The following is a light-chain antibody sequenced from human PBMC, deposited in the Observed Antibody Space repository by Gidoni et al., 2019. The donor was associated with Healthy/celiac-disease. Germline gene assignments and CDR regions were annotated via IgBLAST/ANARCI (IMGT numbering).Light chain of an antibody. CDR1: QSISSW. CDR2: DAS. CDR3: QQYNSPYT. Sequence: DIQMTQSPSTLSASVGDRVTITCRASQSISSWLAGDQQNPGKAPKLPIYDASSLESGVPSRFSGSGSGTEFTLTISSLQPADFATYYCQQYNSPYTFAQXTKLEIK. J-gene: IGKJ2*01. V-gene: IGKV1-5*01.